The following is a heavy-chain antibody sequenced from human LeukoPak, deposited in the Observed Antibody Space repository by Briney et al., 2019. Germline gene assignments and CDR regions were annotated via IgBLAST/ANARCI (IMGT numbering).Heavy chain of an antibody. V-gene: IGHV1-46*01. CDR2: INPSGGST. CDR1: GGTFSSYA. J-gene: IGHJ6*02. D-gene: IGHD3-16*01. CDR3: ARDWGPVSYYYNGMDV. Sequence: ASVKVSCKASGGTFSSYAISWVRQAPGQGLEWMGIINPSGGSTSYAQKFQGRVTMTWDTSISTAYMEVSRLRSDDTAVYYCARDWGPVSYYYNGMDVWGQGTTVTVSS.